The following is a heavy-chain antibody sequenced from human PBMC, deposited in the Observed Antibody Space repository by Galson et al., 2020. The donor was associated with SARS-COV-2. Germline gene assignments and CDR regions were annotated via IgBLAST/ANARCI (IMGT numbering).Heavy chain of an antibody. CDR2: IWYDGSNK. Sequence: GGSLRLPCAASGFTFSSYGMHWVRQAPGKGLEWVAVIWYDGSNKYYADSVKGRFTISRDNSKNTLYLQMNSLRAEDTAVYYCARDGSAGTRYGMDVWGQGTTVTVSS. CDR1: GFTFSSYG. D-gene: IGHD6-19*01. J-gene: IGHJ6*02. CDR3: ARDGSAGTRYGMDV. V-gene: IGHV3-33*01.